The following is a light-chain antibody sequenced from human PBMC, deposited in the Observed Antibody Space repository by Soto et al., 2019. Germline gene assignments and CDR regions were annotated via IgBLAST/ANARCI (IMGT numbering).Light chain of an antibody. CDR1: SSNIGAGYD. CDR3: QSYDSSLSAFYV. J-gene: IGLJ1*01. V-gene: IGLV1-40*01. Sequence: QSVLTQPPAVSESTGQRVTIYCTGSSSNIGAGYDVYWYQQLPGTAPKLLIYGNSNRPSGVPDRFSGSKSGTSASLAITGLQAEDEADYYCQSYDSSLSAFYVFGTGTKVTVL. CDR2: GNS.